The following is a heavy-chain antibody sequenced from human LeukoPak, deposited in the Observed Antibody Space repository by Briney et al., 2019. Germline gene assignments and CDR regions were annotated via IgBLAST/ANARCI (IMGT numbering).Heavy chain of an antibody. CDR2: INPNSGGT. CDR3: ARGGFAVMVTSTQTPDVFDM. Sequence: GASVKVSCKTSGYRFTGYYMHWVRQAPGQGLEWMGWINPNSGGTNYAQKFQGRVTMTLDMSINTAHMELSRLTSDDTAVYFCARGGFAVMVTSTQTPDVFDMWGQETMVAVSS. V-gene: IGHV1-2*02. J-gene: IGHJ3*02. CDR1: GYRFTGYY. D-gene: IGHD2-15*01.